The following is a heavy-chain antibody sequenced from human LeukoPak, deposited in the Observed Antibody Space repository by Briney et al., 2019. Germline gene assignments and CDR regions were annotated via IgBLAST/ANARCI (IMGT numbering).Heavy chain of an antibody. CDR3: ARDYSSSSDY. CDR2: IYNGGST. CDR1: GFTVSSNY. Sequence: HPGGSLRLSCAASGFTVSSNYMSWVRQAPGKGLEWVSVIYNGGSTYYADSVKGRFTISRDNSKNTLYLQMNSLRAEDTAVYYCARDYSSSSDYWGQGTLVTVSS. J-gene: IGHJ4*02. D-gene: IGHD6-6*01. V-gene: IGHV3-53*01.